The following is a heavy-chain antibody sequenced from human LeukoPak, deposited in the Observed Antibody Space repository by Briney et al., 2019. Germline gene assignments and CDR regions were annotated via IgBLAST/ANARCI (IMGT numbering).Heavy chain of an antibody. V-gene: IGHV4-59*02. Sequence: PSETLSLTCTVSGYSVSRSYWSWLRQPPGKGLEWIGYIFYSGTTKYNPSLRSRVTLSVDSSKNQVSLKLTSVTAADTAVYYCAREFNDYGDSDALDVWGRGTMVTVSS. CDR2: IFYSGTT. CDR1: GYSVSRSY. J-gene: IGHJ3*01. CDR3: AREFNDYGDSDALDV. D-gene: IGHD4-17*01.